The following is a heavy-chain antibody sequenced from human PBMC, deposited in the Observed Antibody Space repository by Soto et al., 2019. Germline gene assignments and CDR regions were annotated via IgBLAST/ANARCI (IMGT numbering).Heavy chain of an antibody. CDR3: ARLPYCYGAGSYYPGYYYGMDV. Sequence: GESLKISCKGSGYSFTSYWIGWVRQMPGKGLEWMGIIYPGDSDTRYSPSFQGQVTISADKSISTAYLQWSSLKASDTAMYYCARLPYCYGAGSYYPGYYYGMDVWGQGTTVTV. CDR1: GYSFTSYW. V-gene: IGHV5-51*01. CDR2: IYPGDSDT. J-gene: IGHJ6*02. D-gene: IGHD3-10*01.